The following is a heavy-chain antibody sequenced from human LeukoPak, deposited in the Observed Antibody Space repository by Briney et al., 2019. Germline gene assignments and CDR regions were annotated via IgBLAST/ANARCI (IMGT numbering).Heavy chain of an antibody. J-gene: IGHJ4*02. CDR3: AKDLDLAVAGTPGYFDY. CDR1: GFIFSSYA. CDR2: ISGSGGST. V-gene: IGHV3-23*01. Sequence: GGSLRLSCAASGFIFSSYAMSWVRQAPGKGLEWVSAISGSGGSTYYADSVKGRFTISRDNSKNTLYLQMNSLRAEDTAVYYCAKDLDLAVAGTPGYFDYWGQGTLVTVSS. D-gene: IGHD6-19*01.